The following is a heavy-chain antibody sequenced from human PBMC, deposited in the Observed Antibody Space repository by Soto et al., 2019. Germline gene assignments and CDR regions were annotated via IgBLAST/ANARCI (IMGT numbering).Heavy chain of an antibody. CDR2: IIPIFGTA. J-gene: IGHJ6*02. CDR1: GGSFRGYA. Sequence: VKVSGKGAGGSFRGYAMSWVRRAPGQVLEWMGGIIPIFGTANYAQKFQGRVTITADESTSTAYMELSSLRSEDTAVYYCAIKAGIAAAVALYYGMGVWGQGTTVTVSS. CDR3: AIKAGIAAAVALYYGMGV. D-gene: IGHD6-13*01. V-gene: IGHV1-69*01.